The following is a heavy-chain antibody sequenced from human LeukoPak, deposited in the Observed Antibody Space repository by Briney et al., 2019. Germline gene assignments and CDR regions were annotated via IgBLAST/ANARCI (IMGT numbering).Heavy chain of an antibody. V-gene: IGHV3-74*01. CDR3: ARAPSEIGGYYPEYFRH. Sequence: GGSLRLSCAASGFTFSNYWMHWVRQGSGKGLVWVSRIKSDGKTNYADSVKGRFTISRDNAKNTVSLQMNSLRAEDTGVYYCARAPSEIGGYYPEYFRHWGQGTLVTVSS. CDR1: GFTFSNYW. D-gene: IGHD3-22*01. J-gene: IGHJ1*01. CDR2: IKSDGKT.